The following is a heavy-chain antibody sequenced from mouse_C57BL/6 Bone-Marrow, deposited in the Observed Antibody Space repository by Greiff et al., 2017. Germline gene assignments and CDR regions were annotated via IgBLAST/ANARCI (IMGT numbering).Heavy chain of an antibody. V-gene: IGHV5-17*01. CDR1: GFTFSDYG. CDR3: ARLFAY. J-gene: IGHJ3*01. Sequence: DVMLVESGEGLVKPGGSLKLSCAASGFTFSDYGMHWVRQAPEKGLEWVAYISSGSSTIYYADTVKGRFTISRDNAKNTLFLQMTSLRSEDTAMYYCARLFAYWGQGTLVTVSA. CDR2: ISSGSSTI.